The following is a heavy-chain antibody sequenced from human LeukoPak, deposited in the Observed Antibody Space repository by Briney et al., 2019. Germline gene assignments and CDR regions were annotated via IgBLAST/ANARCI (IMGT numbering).Heavy chain of an antibody. D-gene: IGHD3-22*01. CDR3: AKGPQVGSGYHPDY. Sequence: GGSLRLSCAASGCTLSSYAMSWVRQAPGKGLEWVSGISGSGGSTYYADSVKGRFTISRDNSKNTLYLQMNSLRAEDTAAYYCAKGPQVGSGYHPDYWGQGILVTVSS. CDR2: ISGSGGST. J-gene: IGHJ4*02. V-gene: IGHV3-23*01. CDR1: GCTLSSYA.